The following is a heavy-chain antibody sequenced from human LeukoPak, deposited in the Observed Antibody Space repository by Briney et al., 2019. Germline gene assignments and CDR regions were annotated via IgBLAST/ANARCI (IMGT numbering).Heavy chain of an antibody. CDR2: INSDGSST. V-gene: IGHV3-74*01. Sequence: GGPLRLSCAASGFTFSSYWMHWVRKAPGKGLVWVSRINSDGSSTSYADSVKGRFTISRDNAKNTLYLQMNSLRAEDTAVYYCARAVGYYDSSGNDYWGQGTLVTVSS. D-gene: IGHD3-22*01. CDR3: ARAVGYYDSSGNDY. J-gene: IGHJ4*02. CDR1: GFTFSSYW.